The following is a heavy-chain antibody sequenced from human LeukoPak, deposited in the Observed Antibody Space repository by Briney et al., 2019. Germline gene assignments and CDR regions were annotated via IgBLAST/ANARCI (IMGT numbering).Heavy chain of an antibody. D-gene: IGHD6-13*01. J-gene: IGHJ6*03. Sequence: PSETLSLTCTVSGGSISNKYWSWIRQPPGKGLEWIGYIYYSGSTNYNPSLKSRVTILVDTSKNQFSLKLSSVTAADTAVYYCARDPAGYSSSWPHYYYYYYMDVWGKGTTVTVSS. CDR2: IYYSGST. CDR1: GGSISNKY. CDR3: ARDPAGYSSSWPHYYYYYYMDV. V-gene: IGHV4-59*12.